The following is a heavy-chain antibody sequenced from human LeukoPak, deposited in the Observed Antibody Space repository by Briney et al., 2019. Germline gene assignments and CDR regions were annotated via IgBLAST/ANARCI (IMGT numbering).Heavy chain of an antibody. CDR2: ISYDGSNK. V-gene: IGHV3-30-3*01. J-gene: IGHJ4*02. D-gene: IGHD1-26*01. CDR3: ARDGGVVGATNFDY. CDR1: GFTFSSYA. Sequence: GGSLRLSCAASGFTFSSYAMHWVRQAPGKGLEWVAVISYDGSNKYYADSVKGRFTISRDNSKNTLYLQMNSLRAEDTAVYYCARDGGVVGATNFDYWGQGTLVTVSS.